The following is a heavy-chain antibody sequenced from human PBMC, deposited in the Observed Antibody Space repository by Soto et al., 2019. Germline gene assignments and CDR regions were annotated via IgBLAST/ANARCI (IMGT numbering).Heavy chain of an antibody. CDR1: GGSISSGGYY. CDR3: ARGLMYYYGSGSRAYYFDY. CDR2: IYYSGST. Sequence: QVQLQESGPGLVKPSQTLSLTCTVSGGSISSGGYYWSWIRQHPGKGLEWIGYIYYSGSTYYNPSLKSRVTISVDTSKNQFSLKLSSVTAADTAVYYCARGLMYYYGSGSRAYYFDYWGQGTLVTVSS. V-gene: IGHV4-31*03. D-gene: IGHD3-10*01. J-gene: IGHJ4*02.